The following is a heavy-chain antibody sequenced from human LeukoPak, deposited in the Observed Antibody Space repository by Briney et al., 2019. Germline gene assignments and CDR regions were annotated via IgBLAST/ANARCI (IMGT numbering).Heavy chain of an antibody. Sequence: ASVKVSCKASGYTFTSYGISWVRQAPGQGLEWMGWISAYNGNTNYAQKLQGRVTMTTDTSTSTAYMELRSLRSDDTAVYYCARGHTYYYDSSGYPEDYWGQGTLVTVSS. CDR3: ARGHTYYYDSSGYPEDY. CDR1: GYTFTSYG. D-gene: IGHD3-22*01. J-gene: IGHJ4*02. V-gene: IGHV1-18*01. CDR2: ISAYNGNT.